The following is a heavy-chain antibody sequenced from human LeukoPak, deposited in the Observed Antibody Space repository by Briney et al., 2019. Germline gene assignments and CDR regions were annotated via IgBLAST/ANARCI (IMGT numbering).Heavy chain of an antibody. J-gene: IGHJ2*01. CDR2: IYYSGST. V-gene: IGHV4-31*03. D-gene: IGHD5-12*01. CDR3: ARDPGYSGYEDWYFDL. CDR1: GGSIISSGSYY. Sequence: SETLSLTCTVSGGSIISSGSYYWCWIRQHPGKDLEWIGYIYYSGSTYYNPSLKSRVTISVDTSKNQLSLNVSSVTAADTAVYYCARDPGYSGYEDWYFDLWGRGTLVTVSS.